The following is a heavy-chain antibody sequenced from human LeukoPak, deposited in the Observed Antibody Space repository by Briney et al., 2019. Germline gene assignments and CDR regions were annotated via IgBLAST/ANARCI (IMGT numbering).Heavy chain of an antibody. CDR2: IDYSGST. CDR1: GGSIGSYY. D-gene: IGHD6-13*01. V-gene: IGHV4-59*08. CDR3: ARQGSSSWLYYFDY. J-gene: IGHJ4*02. Sequence: PSETLSLTCTVSGGSIGSYYWSWIRQPPGKGLEWIGYIDYSGSTHSNPSLKSRVNISVDTSKNQFSLKLSSVTAADTAVYYCARQGSSSWLYYFDYWGQGTLVTVSS.